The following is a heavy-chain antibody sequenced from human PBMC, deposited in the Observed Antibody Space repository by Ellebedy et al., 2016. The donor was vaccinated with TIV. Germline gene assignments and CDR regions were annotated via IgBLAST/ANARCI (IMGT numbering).Heavy chain of an antibody. CDR2: IRSKANSYAT. V-gene: IGHV3-73*01. Sequence: GESLKISCAASGSTFSGSAMHSVRLASGKGQEWVGRIRSKANSYATEYTASVNGRFTISRDDSKNTAYLQLNSLETEDTAVYYCAITYYYDSSGYTIDYWGQGTLVTVTS. J-gene: IGHJ4*02. D-gene: IGHD3-22*01. CDR3: AITYYYDSSGYTIDY. CDR1: GSTFSGSA.